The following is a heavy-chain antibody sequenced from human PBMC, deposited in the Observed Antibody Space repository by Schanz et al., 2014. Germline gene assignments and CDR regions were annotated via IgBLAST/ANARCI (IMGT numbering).Heavy chain of an antibody. Sequence: LVESGGGVVQPGRSLRLSCTVSGFTFRTYAVHWVRQAPGMGLEWVAAISHDGSKEFYIDSVKGRFTISRDNAKSSLYLQMNSLRDEDTAVYYCAATTILADWGQGTLVAVSS. CDR3: AATTILAD. CDR2: ISHDGSKE. D-gene: IGHD3-3*01. V-gene: IGHV3-30*04. J-gene: IGHJ4*02. CDR1: GFTFRTYA.